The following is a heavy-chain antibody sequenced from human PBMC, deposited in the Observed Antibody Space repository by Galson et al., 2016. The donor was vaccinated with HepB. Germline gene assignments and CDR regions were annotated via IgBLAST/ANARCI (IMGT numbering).Heavy chain of an antibody. V-gene: IGHV1-8*01. D-gene: IGHD3-3*01. CDR3: ARVGNYDHLAYYYQAMDV. J-gene: IGHJ6*02. CDR2: MNPDSGYT. Sequence: SVKVSCKASGYTFTSYDITWVRQATGRGLEWMGWMNPDSGYTVYGQKFQGRVTLTRDTSKSTAYLELNSLRSEDAAVYFCARVGNYDHLAYYYQAMDVWGPGTTVTVSS. CDR1: GYTFTSYD.